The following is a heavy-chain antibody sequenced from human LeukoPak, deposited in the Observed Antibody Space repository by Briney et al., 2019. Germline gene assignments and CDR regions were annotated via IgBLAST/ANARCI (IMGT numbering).Heavy chain of an antibody. CDR2: INPNSGGT. D-gene: IGHD3-22*01. CDR3: ARDSHYDSSGPGEDDAFDI. CDR1: GYTFTGYY. V-gene: IGHV1-2*02. Sequence: ASVKVPCKASGYTFTGYYMHWVRQAPGQGLEWMGWINPNSGGTNYAQKFQGRVTMTRDTSISTAYMELSRLRSDDTAVYYCARDSHYDSSGPGEDDAFDIWGQGTMVTVSS. J-gene: IGHJ3*02.